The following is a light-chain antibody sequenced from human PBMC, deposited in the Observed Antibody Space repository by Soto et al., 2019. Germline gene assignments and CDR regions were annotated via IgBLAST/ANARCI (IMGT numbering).Light chain of an antibody. CDR1: QHLRDIY. Sequence: PGDGATLSCRASQHLRDIYLAWYQQKPGQAPRLLIHAASTRATGTPDRFSGSASGRDFTLTISRLEPEDFAVYFCQQYGNSLSFGGGTKVEIK. CDR3: QQYGNSLS. CDR2: AAS. J-gene: IGKJ4*01. V-gene: IGKV3-20*01.